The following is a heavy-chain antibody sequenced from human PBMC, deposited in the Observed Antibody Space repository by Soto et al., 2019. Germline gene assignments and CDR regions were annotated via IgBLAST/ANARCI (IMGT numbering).Heavy chain of an antibody. Sequence: QVQLVQSGAEVKKPGASVKISCKASGYTFTSYGISWVRQAPGQGLEWMGWISAYNGNTNYAQKLQGRVTMTTDTPTSTAYMELRSLRSDDTAVYYCARDAWDTAMVTDIWNYWGQGTLVTVSS. J-gene: IGHJ4*02. CDR3: ARDAWDTAMVTDIWNY. D-gene: IGHD5-18*01. CDR2: ISAYNGNT. CDR1: GYTFTSYG. V-gene: IGHV1-18*01.